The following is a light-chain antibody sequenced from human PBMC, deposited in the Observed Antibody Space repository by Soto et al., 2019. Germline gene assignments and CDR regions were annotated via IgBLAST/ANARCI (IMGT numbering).Light chain of an antibody. Sequence: DIQMTQSPSTLSASVGDRVTITCRASQSISSWLAWYQQKPGKAPKLLIYKASSLESGVPSRFSGSGSGTEFTLTISSLQPDDFATYYCQQYNTLSSVSFGGGTKVDI. V-gene: IGKV1-5*03. CDR2: KAS. CDR1: QSISSW. J-gene: IGKJ4*01. CDR3: QQYNTLSSVS.